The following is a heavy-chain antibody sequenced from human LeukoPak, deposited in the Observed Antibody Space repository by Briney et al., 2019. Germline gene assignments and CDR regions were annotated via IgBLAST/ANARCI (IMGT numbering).Heavy chain of an antibody. CDR2: INHSGST. Sequence: SETLSLTCAVYGGSFSGYYWSWIRQPPGKGLEWIGEINHSGSTNYNPSLKSRVTISVDTSKNQFSLKLSSVTAADTAVYYCARGPRLSKWLRANWFDPWGQGTLVTVSS. J-gene: IGHJ5*02. CDR3: ARGPRLSKWLRANWFDP. V-gene: IGHV4-34*01. CDR1: GGSFSGYY. D-gene: IGHD5-12*01.